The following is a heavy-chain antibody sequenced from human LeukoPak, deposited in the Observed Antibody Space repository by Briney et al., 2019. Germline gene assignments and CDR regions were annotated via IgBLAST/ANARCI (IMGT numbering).Heavy chain of an antibody. CDR3: AREYYDYVWGSYDAFDI. J-gene: IGHJ3*02. Sequence: ASVKVSCKASGYTFTSYYMHWVRQAPGQGLEWMGVINPSGGSTSYAQKFQGRVTMTRGMSTSTVYMELSSLRSEDTAVYYCAREYYDYVWGSYDAFDIWGQGTMVTVSS. D-gene: IGHD3-16*01. CDR2: INPSGGST. V-gene: IGHV1-46*01. CDR1: GYTFTSYY.